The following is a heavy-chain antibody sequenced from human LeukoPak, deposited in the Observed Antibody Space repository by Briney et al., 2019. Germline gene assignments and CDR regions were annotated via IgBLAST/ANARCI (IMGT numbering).Heavy chain of an antibody. CDR2: T. D-gene: IGHD2-2*01. J-gene: IGHJ4*02. V-gene: IGHV1-24*01. CDR3: ATASYCSSTSCPLIAYYFDY. Sequence: TIYAQKFQGRVTMTEDTSTDTAYMELSSLRSEDTAVYYCATASYCSSTSCPLIAYYFDYWGQGTLVTVSS.